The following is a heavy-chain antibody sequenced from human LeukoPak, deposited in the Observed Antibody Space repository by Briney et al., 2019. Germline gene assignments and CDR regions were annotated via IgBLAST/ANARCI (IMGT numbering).Heavy chain of an antibody. CDR3: ARGGFATDFWSGYYEYNWFDP. CDR2: INPNSGGT. D-gene: IGHD3-3*01. Sequence: GASVKVSCTSSGYTFTGYYMHWVRQAPGQGLEWMGWINPNSGGTNYAQKFQGRVTMTRDTSISTAYMELSRLRSDDTAVYYCARGGFATDFWSGYYEYNWFDPWGQGTLVTVSS. J-gene: IGHJ5*02. V-gene: IGHV1-2*02. CDR1: GYTFTGYY.